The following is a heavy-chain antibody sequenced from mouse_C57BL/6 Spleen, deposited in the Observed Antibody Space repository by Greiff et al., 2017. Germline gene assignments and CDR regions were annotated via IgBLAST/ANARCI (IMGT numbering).Heavy chain of an antibody. CDR2: INPSSGYT. Sequence: VQPQQSGAELAKPGALVKQSCKASGYTFTSYWMHWVKQRPGQGLEWIGYINPSSGYTKYNQKFKDKATLSADKSSRTAYMQLSSLTYEDAAVYYCARLMVKDYWGQGTTLTVSS. CDR1: GYTFTSYW. D-gene: IGHD2-3*01. V-gene: IGHV1-7*01. J-gene: IGHJ2*01. CDR3: ARLMVKDY.